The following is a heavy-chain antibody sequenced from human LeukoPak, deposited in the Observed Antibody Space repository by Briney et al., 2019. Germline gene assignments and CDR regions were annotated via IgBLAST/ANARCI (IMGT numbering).Heavy chain of an antibody. CDR1: GDSITSYY. Sequence: SETLSLTCTVSGDSITSYYWSWVRQPPGKGLEWIGYIHYIGSTSYNPSLMSRVTISVDTSKTQFSLKLSSVRAADTAVYYCARSNIATRRGDHWFDPWGQGTLVTVSS. CDR3: ARSNIATRRGDHWFDP. J-gene: IGHJ5*02. CDR2: IHYIGST. V-gene: IGHV4-59*08. D-gene: IGHD6-6*01.